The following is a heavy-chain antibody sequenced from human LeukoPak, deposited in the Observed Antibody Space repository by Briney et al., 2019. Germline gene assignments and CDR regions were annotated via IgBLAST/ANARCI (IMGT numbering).Heavy chain of an antibody. CDR3: ARVVTIFGVVPNNWFDP. V-gene: IGHV1-2*02. J-gene: IGHJ5*02. CDR2: INPNSGGT. CDR1: GYTFTGYY. Sequence: ASVKVSCKASGYTFTGYYMHWVRQAPGQGLEWMGWINPNSGGTNYAQKFRGRVTMTRDTSISTAYMELSRLRSDDTAVYYCARVVTIFGVVPNNWFDPWGQGTLVTVSS. D-gene: IGHD3-3*01.